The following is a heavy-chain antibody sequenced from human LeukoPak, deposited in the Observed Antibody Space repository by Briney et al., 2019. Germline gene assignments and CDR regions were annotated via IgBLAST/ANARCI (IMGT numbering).Heavy chain of an antibody. Sequence: GTSLRLSCAASGFTFSNYGMHWVRQAPGKGLEWVAVIWYDGSSKNYADSVKGRFTISRDNSSNTLYLQMNSLRAEDTAVYYCVRDSLDYWGQGTLVTVSS. J-gene: IGHJ4*02. CDR3: VRDSLDY. CDR1: GFTFSNYG. V-gene: IGHV3-33*01. CDR2: IWYDGSSK.